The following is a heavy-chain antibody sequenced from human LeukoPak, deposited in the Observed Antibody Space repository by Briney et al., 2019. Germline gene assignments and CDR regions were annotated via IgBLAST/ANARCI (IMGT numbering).Heavy chain of an antibody. CDR2: IIPIFGTA. V-gene: IGHV1-69*01. D-gene: IGHD3-9*01. CDR1: GGTFSSYA. Sequence: SVKVSCKASGGTFSSYAISWVRQAPGQGLEWMGGIIPIFGTANYAQKFQGRVTITADESTSTAYMELSSLRSEDTAVYYCARAFYDILTGYRPKPEHYYYGMDVWGKGTTVTVSS. CDR3: ARAFYDILTGYRPKPEHYYYGMDV. J-gene: IGHJ6*04.